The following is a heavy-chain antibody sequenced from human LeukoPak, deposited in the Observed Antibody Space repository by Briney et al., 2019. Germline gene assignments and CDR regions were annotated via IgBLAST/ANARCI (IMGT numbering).Heavy chain of an antibody. CDR1: GYTFTSYD. CDR2: MNPNSGNT. CDR3: ARVNYGDYDYYYGMDV. D-gene: IGHD4-17*01. J-gene: IGHJ6*02. V-gene: IGHV1-8*01. Sequence: ASVKVSCKASGYTFTSYDINWVRQATGQGLEWMGWMNPNSGNTGYAQKFQGRVTMNRNTSISTAYMELSSLRSEDTAVYYCARVNYGDYDYYYGMDVWGQGTTVTVSS.